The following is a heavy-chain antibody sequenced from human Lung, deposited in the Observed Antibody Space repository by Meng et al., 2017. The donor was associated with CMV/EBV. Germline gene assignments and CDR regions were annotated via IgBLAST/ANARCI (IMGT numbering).Heavy chain of an antibody. Sequence: SLKISCAASGFSFDDHAMHWVRQAPGKGLEWVSGISWNSGNIGYADSVKGRFTISRDNAKNSLYLQMDNLRTEDTALYYCVRDRNYGVYLGSDYWGQGTXVTVYS. J-gene: IGHJ4*02. V-gene: IGHV3-9*01. CDR2: ISWNSGNI. CDR3: VRDRNYGVYLGSDY. CDR1: GFSFDDHA. D-gene: IGHD4-17*01.